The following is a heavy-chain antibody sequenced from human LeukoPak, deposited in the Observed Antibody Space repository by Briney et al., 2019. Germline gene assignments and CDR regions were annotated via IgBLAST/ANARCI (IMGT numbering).Heavy chain of an antibody. J-gene: IGHJ4*02. D-gene: IGHD4-23*01. CDR3: AKAEGFFGGYYDH. CDR1: GFTFISYA. Sequence: PGGSLRLSCAASGFTFISYAMHCVRQAPGKGLEWVSGISWNSGSIDYADSVKGRFTISRDNAKNSLYLQMNSLRPEDTAFYYCAKAEGFFGGYYDHWGQGTLVTVSS. CDR2: ISWNSGSI. V-gene: IGHV3-9*01.